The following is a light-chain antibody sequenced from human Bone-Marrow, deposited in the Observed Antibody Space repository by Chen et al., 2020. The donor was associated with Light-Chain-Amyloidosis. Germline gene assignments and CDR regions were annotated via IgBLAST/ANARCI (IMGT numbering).Light chain of an antibody. J-gene: IGLJ3*02. CDR3: QVWDRSSDRPV. CDR2: DDS. V-gene: IGLV3-21*02. Sequence: SYVLTQPSSVSVAPGQTATVVCGGNNIGSTSVHWYQQTPGQVPLLVVYDDSDRPSGIPERFACSNSGNTATLTSSRVEAGEEADYYGQVWDRSSDRPVFGGGTKLTGL. CDR1: NIGSTS.